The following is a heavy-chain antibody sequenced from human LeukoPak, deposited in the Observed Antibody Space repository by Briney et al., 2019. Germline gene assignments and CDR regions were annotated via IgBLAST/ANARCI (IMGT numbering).Heavy chain of an antibody. Sequence: SETLSLTCTVSGGSISSSSYYWGWIRQPPGKGLEWIGSIYYSGSTYYNPSLKSRVTISVDTSKNQFSLKLSSVTAADTAVYYCARGPSSGQYVSPLDYWGQGTLVTVSS. J-gene: IGHJ4*02. CDR2: IYYSGST. CDR3: ARGPSSGQYVSPLDY. D-gene: IGHD6-25*01. CDR1: GGSISSSSYY. V-gene: IGHV4-39*01.